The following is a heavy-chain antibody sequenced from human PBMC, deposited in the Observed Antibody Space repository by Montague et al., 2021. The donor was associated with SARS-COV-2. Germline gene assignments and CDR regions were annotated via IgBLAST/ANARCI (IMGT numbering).Heavy chain of an antibody. J-gene: IGHJ4*02. V-gene: IGHV4-39*01. Sequence: SETLSLTCSVSSGSIISGSYYWGWVRQPPGKELEWIGNIYYSGTTYYNPSLKSRGTISVDTSKNQLSLRLTSMTAADTAVYYCARGVKRELSTPFDHWGRGSQVTVSS. D-gene: IGHD1-7*01. CDR2: IYYSGTT. CDR1: SGSIISGSYY. CDR3: ARGVKRELSTPFDH.